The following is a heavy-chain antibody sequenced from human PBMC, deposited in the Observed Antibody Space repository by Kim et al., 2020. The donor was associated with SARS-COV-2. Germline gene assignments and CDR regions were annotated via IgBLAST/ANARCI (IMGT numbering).Heavy chain of an antibody. D-gene: IGHD6-6*01. CDR3: ARNSRSSGMDV. J-gene: IGHJ6*02. CDR2: TI. V-gene: IGHV3-48*02. Sequence: TIHYADSVKGRFTISRDNAKESLYLQMNSLRDEDTAVYYCARNSRSSGMDVWGQGTTVTVSS.